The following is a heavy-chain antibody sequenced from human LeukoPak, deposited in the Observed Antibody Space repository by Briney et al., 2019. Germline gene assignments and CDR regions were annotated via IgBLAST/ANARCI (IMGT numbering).Heavy chain of an antibody. D-gene: IGHD5-18*01. CDR3: ALGYSYGFDY. Sequence: PSETLSLTCAVYGVSFSGYYWSWIRQPPGKGLEWIGYIYYSGSTNYNPSLKSRVTISVDTSKNQFSLKLSSVTAADTAVYYCALGYSYGFDYWGQGTLVTVSS. J-gene: IGHJ4*02. CDR1: GVSFSGYY. V-gene: IGHV4-59*01. CDR2: IYYSGST.